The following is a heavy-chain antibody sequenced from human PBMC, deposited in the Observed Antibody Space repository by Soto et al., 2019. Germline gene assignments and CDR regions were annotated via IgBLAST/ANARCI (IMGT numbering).Heavy chain of an antibody. CDR2: DYYSGSN. J-gene: IGHJ4*02. V-gene: IGHV4-39*01. Sequence: PSETLSLTCTVSGGSISSSSYYWGWIRQPPGKGLEWIGSDYYSGSNYYNPSLKSRLTISVDTSNSQISLKLSSVTAADAAMYYCARHGNVEEAAYYFDSWGQGTLVTVSS. D-gene: IGHD6-13*01. CDR1: GGSISSSSYY. CDR3: ARHGNVEEAAYYFDS.